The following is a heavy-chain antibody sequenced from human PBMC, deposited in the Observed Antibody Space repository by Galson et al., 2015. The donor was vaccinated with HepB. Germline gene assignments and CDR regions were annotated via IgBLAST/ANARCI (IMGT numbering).Heavy chain of an antibody. Sequence: SLRLSCAASGFTFSSYGMHWVRQAPGKGLEWVAVISYDGSNKYYADSVKGRFTISRDNSKNTLYLQMNSLRAEDTAVYYCAKVKIAVAGMSPYFDYWGQGTLVTVSS. CDR2: ISYDGSNK. V-gene: IGHV3-30*18. J-gene: IGHJ4*02. CDR1: GFTFSSYG. D-gene: IGHD6-19*01. CDR3: AKVKIAVAGMSPYFDY.